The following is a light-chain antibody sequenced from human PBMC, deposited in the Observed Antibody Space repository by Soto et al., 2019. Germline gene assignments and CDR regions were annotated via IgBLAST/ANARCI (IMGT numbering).Light chain of an antibody. CDR3: SSYAGSNNRV. J-gene: IGLJ1*01. Sequence: QSALTQPPSASGSPGQSVTISCTGTSSDVGGYNYVSWYHQHPGKAPKLMIYEVSKRPSGVPNRFSGSKSGNTASLTVSGLQAEDEADYYCSSYAGSNNRVFGTGTKLTVL. V-gene: IGLV2-8*01. CDR1: SSDVGGYNY. CDR2: EVS.